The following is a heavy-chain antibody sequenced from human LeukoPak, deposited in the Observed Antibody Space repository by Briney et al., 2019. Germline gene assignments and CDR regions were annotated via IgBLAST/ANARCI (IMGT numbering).Heavy chain of an antibody. D-gene: IGHD3-22*01. V-gene: IGHV4-59*01. CDR3: ARAQTPTDYYDSSGHFDY. J-gene: IGHJ4*02. CDR2: IYYSGST. CDR1: GGSISSYY. Sequence: SETLSLTCTVSGGSISSYYWSWIRQPPGKGLEWIGYIYYSGSTNYNPSLKSRVTISVDTSKNQFSLKLSSVTAADTAVYYCARAQTPTDYYDSSGHFDYWAREPWSPSPQ.